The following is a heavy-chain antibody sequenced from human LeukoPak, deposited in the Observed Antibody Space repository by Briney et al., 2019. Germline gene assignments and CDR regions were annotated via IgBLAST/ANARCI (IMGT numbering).Heavy chain of an antibody. V-gene: IGHV3-48*01. CDR2: ISSDSGAI. CDR3: VREVAY. Sequence: GGSLRLSCAASGFTFSTYMMNWVRQAPGEGLEWLSYISSDSGAIYYADSVKGRFTISRDNAQKSLYLQMNNLRVEDTAVYYCVREVAYWGQGALVTVSS. D-gene: IGHD5-12*01. CDR1: GFTFSTYM. J-gene: IGHJ4*02.